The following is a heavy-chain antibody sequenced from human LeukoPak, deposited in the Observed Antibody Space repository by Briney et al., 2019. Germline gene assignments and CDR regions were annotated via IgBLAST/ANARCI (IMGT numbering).Heavy chain of an antibody. CDR1: GFTVSSNY. CDR3: AKGLHSTISGGDY. J-gene: IGHJ4*02. Sequence: AGGSLRLSCAASGFTVSSNYMSWVRQAPGKGLEWVSATYSGGSTYYADSVKGRFTISRDNSKNTVFLQVNSLRAEDTAVYCCAKGLHSTISGGDYWGQGILVTVSS. CDR2: TYSGGST. V-gene: IGHV3-53*01. D-gene: IGHD1-14*01.